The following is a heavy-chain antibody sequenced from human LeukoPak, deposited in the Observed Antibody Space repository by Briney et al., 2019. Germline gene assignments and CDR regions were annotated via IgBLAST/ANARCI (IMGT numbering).Heavy chain of an antibody. V-gene: IGHV4-59*01. CDR2: IFYSGST. J-gene: IGHJ5*02. CDR1: GGPISSYY. Sequence: SETLSLTCTVSGGPISSYYWSWIRQPPGKGLEWIGYIFYSGSTNYKPSLKSRVTISVDTSKNQFSLKLSSVTAADTAVYYCARVFSYPLRAPFDPWGQGTLVTVSS. D-gene: IGHD3-3*01. CDR3: ARVFSYPLRAPFDP.